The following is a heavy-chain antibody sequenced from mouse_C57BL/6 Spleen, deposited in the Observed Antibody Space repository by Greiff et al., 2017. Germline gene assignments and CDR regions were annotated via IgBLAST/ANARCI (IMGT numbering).Heavy chain of an antibody. J-gene: IGHJ4*01. Sequence: QVQLQQSGAELVRPGASVTLSCKASGYTFTDYEMHWVKPTPVHGLEWIGAIDPETGGTAYNQTFPGKAILTADKASGTADMERRSLTSEDSAVYYCTKDYYGNGGYAMDYWGQGTSVTVSS. CDR1: GYTFTDYE. D-gene: IGHD2-1*01. CDR3: TKDYYGNGGYAMDY. V-gene: IGHV1-15*01. CDR2: IDPETGGT.